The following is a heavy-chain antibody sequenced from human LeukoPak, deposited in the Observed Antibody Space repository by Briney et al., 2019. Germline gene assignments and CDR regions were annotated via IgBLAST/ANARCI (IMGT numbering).Heavy chain of an antibody. Sequence: SETLSLTCTVSGGSISTYYGSSVRQPPGKGLEWIGYIYYSGSTTYNPSLKSRVTISVDTSKNQFSLKLTAVTASNTVVYYGARRPYFDLWGRGTLVTVSS. V-gene: IGHV4-59*08. CDR2: IYYSGST. J-gene: IGHJ2*01. CDR3: ARRPYFDL. CDR1: GGSISTYY. D-gene: IGHD3-16*01.